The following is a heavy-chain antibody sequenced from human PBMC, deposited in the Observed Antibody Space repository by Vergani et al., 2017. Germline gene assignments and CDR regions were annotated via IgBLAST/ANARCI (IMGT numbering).Heavy chain of an antibody. Sequence: QVQLVESGGGVVQPGRSLRLSCAASGFTFSSYAMHWVRQAPGKGLAWVAVISYDGSNKYYADSGKGRFTISRDNSKNTRYLQMNSLRAEDTAVYYCAKDGEMATITGAFDIWGQGTMVTVSS. CDR2: ISYDGSNK. D-gene: IGHD5-24*01. CDR1: GFTFSSYA. V-gene: IGHV3-30-3*01. CDR3: AKDGEMATITGAFDI. J-gene: IGHJ3*02.